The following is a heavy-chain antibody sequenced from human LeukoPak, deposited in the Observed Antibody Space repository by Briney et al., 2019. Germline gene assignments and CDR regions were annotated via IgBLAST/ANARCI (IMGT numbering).Heavy chain of an antibody. V-gene: IGHV4-61*02. CDR3: ARDDNWNWAYFDF. Sequence: PSETLSLTCAVSGGPINSGSSYWSWIRQPAGKGLEWIGRIHTSGSTTYNPSLMSRVTISVDTSNNQFSLQLSSVTAADTAVYYCARDDNWNWAYFDFWGQGTLVTVSS. CDR2: IHTSGST. CDR1: GGPINSGSSY. D-gene: IGHD1-7*01. J-gene: IGHJ4*02.